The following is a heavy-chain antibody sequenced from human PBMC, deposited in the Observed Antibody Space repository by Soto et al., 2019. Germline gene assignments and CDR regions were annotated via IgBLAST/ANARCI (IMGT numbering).Heavy chain of an antibody. Sequence: EASVKLSCKDSAYTYTSNAMHWVRQAPGQRLEWMGWINAGNGNTKYSQKFQGRVTITRDTSASTAYMELSSLRSEDTAVYYCARGSGYYYWDDYWGQGTLVTVSS. CDR3: ARGSGYYYWDDY. V-gene: IGHV1-3*01. CDR1: AYTYTSNA. J-gene: IGHJ4*02. CDR2: INAGNGNT. D-gene: IGHD3-22*01.